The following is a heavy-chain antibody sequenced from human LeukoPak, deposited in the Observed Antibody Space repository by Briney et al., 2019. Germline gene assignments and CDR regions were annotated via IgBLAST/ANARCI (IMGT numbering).Heavy chain of an antibody. D-gene: IGHD5-12*01. CDR3: ARAYSGYEAFDY. CDR2: INPNSGGT. CDR1: GYTFTGYY. V-gene: IGHV1-2*02. Sequence: ASVKVSCKASGYTFTGYYIHWVRQAPGQGLEWMGWINPNSGGTNYAQKFQGRVTMTRDTSITYMELGSLRSDDTAVYYCARAYSGYEAFDYWGQGTLVTVSS. J-gene: IGHJ4*02.